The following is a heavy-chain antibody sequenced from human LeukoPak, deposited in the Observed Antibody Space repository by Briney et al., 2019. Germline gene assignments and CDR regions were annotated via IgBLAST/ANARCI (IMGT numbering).Heavy chain of an antibody. V-gene: IGHV1-58*01. CDR2: IVVGSGNA. CDR1: GFTFTSSA. Sequence: ASVKVSCKASGFTFTSSAVQWVRQARGQRLEWIGWIVVGSGNANYAQKFQERVTITRDMSTSTAYMELSSLRSEDTAVYYCAAEGSGSYPQFDYWGQGTLVTVSS. D-gene: IGHD1-26*01. J-gene: IGHJ4*02. CDR3: AAEGSGSYPQFDY.